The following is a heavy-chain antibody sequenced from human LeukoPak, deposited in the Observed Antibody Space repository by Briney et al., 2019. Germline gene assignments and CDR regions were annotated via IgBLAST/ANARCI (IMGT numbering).Heavy chain of an antibody. CDR2: IWYDGTNT. J-gene: IGHJ4*02. CDR1: GFTFSSYG. V-gene: IGHV3-33*01. Sequence: GGSLRLSCAASGFTFSSYGMHWVRPAPGKGLEWVAVIWYDGTNTYYADSVKGRFTISRDNSKNTLYLQMKGLRAEDTAVYYCARGGASELYYFDYWGQGTLVTVSS. CDR3: ARGGASELYYFDY. D-gene: IGHD1-1*01.